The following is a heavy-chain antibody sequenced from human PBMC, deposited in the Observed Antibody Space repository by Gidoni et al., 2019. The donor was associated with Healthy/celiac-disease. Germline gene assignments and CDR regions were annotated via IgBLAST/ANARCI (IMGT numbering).Heavy chain of an antibody. CDR1: GFTFGSYA. D-gene: IGHD6-19*01. V-gene: IGHV3-23*01. CDR3: AWGAVAGPDYYYGMDV. CDR2: IRGSGGST. Sequence: EVQLLESGGGLVQPGGSLRLSCAASGFTFGSYAMSWVRQAPGKGLEWVSAIRGSGGSTYYADSVKGRFTISRDNSKNTLYLQMNSLRAEDTAVYYCAWGAVAGPDYYYGMDVWGQGTTVTVSS. J-gene: IGHJ6*02.